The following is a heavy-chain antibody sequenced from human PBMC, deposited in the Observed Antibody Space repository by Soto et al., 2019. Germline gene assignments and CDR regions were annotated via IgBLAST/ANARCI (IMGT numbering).Heavy chain of an antibody. Sequence: QITLKESGPTLVKPTQTLTLTCTFSGFSLSTSGVGVDWIRQPPGKALEWLALIYWDDDKRYSPSLKSRLTIPTDNSQNPVVITMTNMDPVDTATDYCAHRPGWTKPFDYWGQGTLVTVSS. CDR1: GFSLSTSGVG. CDR3: AHRPGWTKPFDY. J-gene: IGHJ4*02. V-gene: IGHV2-5*02. CDR2: IYWDDDK. D-gene: IGHD6-19*01.